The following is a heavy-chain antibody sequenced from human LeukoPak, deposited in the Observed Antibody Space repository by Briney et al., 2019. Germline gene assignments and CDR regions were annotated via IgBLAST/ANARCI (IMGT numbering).Heavy chain of an antibody. CDR2: IKQDGSEK. J-gene: IGHJ4*02. Sequence: GGSLRLSCAASGFTFSSYAMHWVRQAPGKGLEWVANIKQDGSEKYYVDSVKGRFTISRDNAKNSLYLQMNSLRAEDTAVYYCAREYSSSGDYWGQGTLVTVSA. CDR3: AREYSSSGDY. CDR1: GFTFSSYA. D-gene: IGHD6-6*01. V-gene: IGHV3-7*01.